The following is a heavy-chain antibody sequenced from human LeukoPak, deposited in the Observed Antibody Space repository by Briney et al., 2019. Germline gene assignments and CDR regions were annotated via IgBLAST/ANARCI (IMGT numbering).Heavy chain of an antibody. Sequence: GGSLRLSCAASGFTFSTYAMSWVRQAPGKGLEWVSTISGSGGSIYYADSVKGRFTISRDNSKNTLYLQMSSLRAEDTAVYYCATAPWEPTFGYWGQGTLVTVSS. CDR3: ATAPWEPTFGY. CDR1: GFTFSTYA. V-gene: IGHV3-23*01. CDR2: ISGSGGSI. J-gene: IGHJ4*02. D-gene: IGHD1-26*01.